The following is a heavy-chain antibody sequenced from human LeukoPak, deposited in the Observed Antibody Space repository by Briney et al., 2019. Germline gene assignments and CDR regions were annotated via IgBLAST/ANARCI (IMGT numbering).Heavy chain of an antibody. CDR1: GFTFDDYA. V-gene: IGHV3-9*01. J-gene: IGHJ4*02. Sequence: PGGSLRLSCAASGFTFDDYAMHWVRQAPGKGLEWVSGISWNSGSIGYADSVKGRFTISRDNAKNSLYLQMNSLRAEDTALYYCAKDMGDDYIWGSYGSSIDYWGQGTLVTVSS. D-gene: IGHD3-16*01. CDR2: ISWNSGSI. CDR3: AKDMGDDYIWGSYGSSIDY.